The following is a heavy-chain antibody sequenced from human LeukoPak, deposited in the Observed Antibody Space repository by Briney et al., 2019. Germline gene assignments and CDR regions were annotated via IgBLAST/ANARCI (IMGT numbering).Heavy chain of an antibody. J-gene: IGHJ5*02. D-gene: IGHD2-2*01. CDR1: GGSISSYY. V-gene: IGHV4-39*07. CDR3: ARIVVVPAAIANASSRGWFDP. Sequence: PSETLSLTCTVSGGSISSYYWGWIRQPPGKGLEWIGSIYYSGSTYYNPSLKSRVTISVDTSKNQFSLKLSSVTAADTAVYYCARIVVVPAAIANASSRGWFDPWGQGTLVTVSS. CDR2: IYYSGST.